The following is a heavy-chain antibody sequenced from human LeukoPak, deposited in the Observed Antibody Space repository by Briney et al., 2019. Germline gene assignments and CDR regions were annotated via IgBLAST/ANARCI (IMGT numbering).Heavy chain of an antibody. D-gene: IGHD6-19*01. Sequence: GGSLRLSCAASGFSFSNYWFHWVRQAPGEGLVWVSRTNEHGTIINYADSVKGRFTTSRDNSKNTLYLQMKSLRAEDTAVYYCAHPSSGWTSFDYWGQGTLVTVSS. V-gene: IGHV3-74*01. CDR3: AHPSSGWTSFDY. J-gene: IGHJ4*02. CDR2: TNEHGTII. CDR1: GFSFSNYW.